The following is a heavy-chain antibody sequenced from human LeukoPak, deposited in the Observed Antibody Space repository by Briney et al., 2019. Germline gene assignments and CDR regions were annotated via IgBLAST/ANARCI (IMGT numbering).Heavy chain of an antibody. D-gene: IGHD2-2*01. J-gene: IGHJ3*02. CDR3: ASQVPTIVVVPAYDAFDI. CDR1: GYTFTGYY. V-gene: IGHV1-2*02. CDR2: INPNCGGT. Sequence: ASVKVSCKASGYTFTGYYMHWVRQAPGQGLEWMGWINPNCGGTNYAQKFQGRVTMTRDTSISTAYMELSRLRSDDTAVYYCASQVPTIVVVPAYDAFDIWGQGTMVTVSS.